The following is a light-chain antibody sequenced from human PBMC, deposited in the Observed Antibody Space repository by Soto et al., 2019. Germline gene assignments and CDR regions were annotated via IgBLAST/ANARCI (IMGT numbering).Light chain of an antibody. CDR2: DAS. V-gene: IGKV3-11*01. CDR1: QSVSSY. J-gene: IGKJ1*01. CDR3: QQYESSPIT. Sequence: EIVLTQSPATLSLSPGERATLSFRASQSVSSYLAWYQQKPGQAPRLLIYDASNRATGIPARFSGSGSGTDFTLTVNRLEPEDFAVYYCQQYESSPITFGQGTKVDIK.